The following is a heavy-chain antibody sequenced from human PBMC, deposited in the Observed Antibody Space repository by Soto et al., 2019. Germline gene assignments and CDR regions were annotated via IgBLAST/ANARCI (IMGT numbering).Heavy chain of an antibody. D-gene: IGHD2-15*01. CDR2: IWYDGSNK. CDR3: ARSASGGYYYYYYMDV. CDR1: GFTFSSYG. Sequence: GGSLRLSCAASGFTFSSYGMHWVRQAPGKGLEWVAVIWYDGSNKYYADSVKGRFTISRDNSKNTLYLQMNSLRAEDTAVYYCARSASGGYYYYYYMDVWGKGTTVTVSS. V-gene: IGHV3-33*01. J-gene: IGHJ6*03.